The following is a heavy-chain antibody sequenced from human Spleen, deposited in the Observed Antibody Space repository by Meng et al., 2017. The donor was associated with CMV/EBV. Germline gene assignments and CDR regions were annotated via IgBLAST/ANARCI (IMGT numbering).Heavy chain of an antibody. D-gene: IGHD6-25*01. V-gene: IGHV6-1*01. Sequence: QGQLQQSGPGLVKPSQTLSLTCAISGDSVSTNSAAWNWIRQSPSGGLEWLGRTYYKSKWYNDYAESVKSRITINPDTSKNQFSLQLNSMTPEDTAVYYCARDPAAFDFWGQGILVTVSS. J-gene: IGHJ4*02. CDR2: TYYKSKWYN. CDR3: ARDPAAFDF. CDR1: GDSVSTNSAA.